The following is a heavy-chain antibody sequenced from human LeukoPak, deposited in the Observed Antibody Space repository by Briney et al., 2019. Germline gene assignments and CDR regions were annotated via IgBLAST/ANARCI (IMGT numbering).Heavy chain of an antibody. D-gene: IGHD2-2*02. CDR3: ASMKTDIVVVPAAILFPYYYYYMDV. V-gene: IGHV4-39*01. Sequence: PSETLSLTCTVSGGSISSSSYYWGWIRQPPGKGLEWIGSIYYGGSTYYNPSLKSRVTISVDTSKNQFSLKLSSVTAADTAVYYCASMKTDIVVVPAAILFPYYYYYMDVWGKGTTVTVSS. CDR1: GGSISSSSYY. CDR2: IYYGGST. J-gene: IGHJ6*03.